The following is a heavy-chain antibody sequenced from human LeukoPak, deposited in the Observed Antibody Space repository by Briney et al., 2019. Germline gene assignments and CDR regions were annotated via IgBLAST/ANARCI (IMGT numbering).Heavy chain of an antibody. Sequence: GESLKISCKGSGYTFTSYGISWVRQAPGQGLEWMGWISAYNGNTNYAQKLQGRVTMTTDTSTSTAYMELRSLRSDDTAVYYCAFNYDSSGYYDYWGQGTLVTVSS. J-gene: IGHJ4*02. CDR3: AFNYDSSGYYDY. D-gene: IGHD3-22*01. CDR1: GYTFTSYG. CDR2: ISAYNGNT. V-gene: IGHV1-18*01.